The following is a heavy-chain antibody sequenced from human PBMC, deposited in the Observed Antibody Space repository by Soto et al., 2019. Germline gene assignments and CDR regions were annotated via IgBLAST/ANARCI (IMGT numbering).Heavy chain of an antibody. CDR1: GGTFSSYA. J-gene: IGHJ1*01. CDR2: IIPVFGTA. V-gene: IGHV1-69*13. Sequence: SVKVSCKASGGTFSSYAISWVRQAPGQGLECMGGIIPVFGTANYAQKFQGRVTINADESTSTVYMELRSLRSEDTAVYYCARGWNDFPHWGQGTLVTVSS. D-gene: IGHD1-1*01. CDR3: ARGWNDFPH.